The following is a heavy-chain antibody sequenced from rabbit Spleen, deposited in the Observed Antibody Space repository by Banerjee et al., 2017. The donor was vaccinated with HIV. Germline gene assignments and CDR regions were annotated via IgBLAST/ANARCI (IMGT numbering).Heavy chain of an antibody. J-gene: IGHJ3*01. CDR2: IDTDSSGFT. CDR3: ARDSGTSFSSYGMDL. D-gene: IGHD8-1*01. V-gene: IGHV1S40*01. Sequence: QSLEESGGDLVKPGASLTLTCTASGVSFSFNSYMCWVRQAPGKGLEWIACIDTDSSGFTYFASWAKGRFTISKTSSTTVTLQMTSLTAADTATYFCARDSGTSFSSYGMDLWGQGTLVTVS. CDR1: GVSFSFNSY.